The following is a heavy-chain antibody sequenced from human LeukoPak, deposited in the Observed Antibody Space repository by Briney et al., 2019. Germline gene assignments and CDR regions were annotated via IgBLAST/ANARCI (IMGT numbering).Heavy chain of an antibody. CDR3: ATPRCYDILTGYYTAFDY. V-gene: IGHV1-24*01. CDR1: GYTLTELS. CDR2: FDPEDGET. Sequence: ASVKVSCKVSGYTLTELSMHWERQAPGKGLEWMGGFDPEDGETIYAQKFQGRVTMTEDTSTDTAYMELSSLRSEDTAVYYCATPRCYDILTGYYTAFDYWGQGTLVTVSS. J-gene: IGHJ4*02. D-gene: IGHD3-9*01.